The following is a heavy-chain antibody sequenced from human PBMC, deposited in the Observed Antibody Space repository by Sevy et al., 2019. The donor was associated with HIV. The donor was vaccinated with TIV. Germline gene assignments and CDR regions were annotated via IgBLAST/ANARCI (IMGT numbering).Heavy chain of an antibody. Sequence: ASVKVSCKASGYTFTSYGISWVRQAPGQGPEWMGWISAYNGNTNYAQKLQGRVTMTTDTSTSTAYMELRSLRSDDTAVYYCARDQPTDFYYDSSGYYQNTVFDYWGQGTLVTVSS. CDR3: ARDQPTDFYYDSSGYYQNTVFDY. D-gene: IGHD3-22*01. V-gene: IGHV1-18*01. CDR2: ISAYNGNT. CDR1: GYTFTSYG. J-gene: IGHJ4*02.